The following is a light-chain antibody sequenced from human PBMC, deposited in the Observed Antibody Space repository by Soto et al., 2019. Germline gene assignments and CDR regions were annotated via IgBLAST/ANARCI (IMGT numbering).Light chain of an antibody. J-gene: IGKJ5*01. CDR1: QSISSY. V-gene: IGKV1-39*01. Sequence: DIQMTQSPSSPSASVGDRVTITFRASQSISSYLNWYQQKPGKAPKLLIYAASSLQSGVPSRFSGSGSGTDFTLTISSLQPEDFATYYCQQSYSTPNTFGQGTRLEIK. CDR3: QQSYSTPNT. CDR2: AAS.